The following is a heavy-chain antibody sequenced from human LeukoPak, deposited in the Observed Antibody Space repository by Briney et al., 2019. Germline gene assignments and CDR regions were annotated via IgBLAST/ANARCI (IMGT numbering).Heavy chain of an antibody. J-gene: IGHJ4*02. V-gene: IGHV3-30*02. D-gene: IGHD6-19*01. CDR1: GFTFSSYG. CDR3: AKDLVPYSSGWYGDYFDY. CDR2: IRYDGSNK. Sequence: GGSLRLSCAASGFTFSSYGMHWVRQAPGKGLEWVAFIRYDGSNKYYADSVKGRFTISRDNSKNTLYLQMNSLRAEDTAVYYCAKDLVPYSSGWYGDYFDYWGQGTLVTVAS.